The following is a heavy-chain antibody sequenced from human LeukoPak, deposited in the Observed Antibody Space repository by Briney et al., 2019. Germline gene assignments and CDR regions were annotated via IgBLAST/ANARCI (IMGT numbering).Heavy chain of an antibody. CDR3: AREEELVSRGFYDY. V-gene: IGHV1-18*01. J-gene: IGHJ4*02. CDR1: AYTFTSYG. Sequence: GASLKLYCKTSAYTFTSYGISRARHAPAQGLERNWWISVYNGNTNYAQKLRGRGTMTTDTSRSTAYMELRSLRSDDTAVYYCAREEELVSRGFYDYGGQGSLVTVSS. CDR2: ISVYNGNT. D-gene: IGHD3-10*01.